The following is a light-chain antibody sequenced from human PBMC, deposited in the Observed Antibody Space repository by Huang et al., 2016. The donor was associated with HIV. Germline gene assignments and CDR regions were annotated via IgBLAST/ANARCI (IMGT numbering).Light chain of an antibody. CDR1: QDISNS. CDR3: QQYHSAPPLT. J-gene: IGKJ4*01. CDR2: GTS. Sequence: DIQMTQSPSSLSASVGDRVTITCRASQDISNSLAWYQQKPGKAPKLLLYGTSRLESGVPPRFSGSGSGTDYTLTISSLQPEDFATYYCQQYHSAPPLTFGGGTKVEIK. V-gene: IGKV1-NL1*01.